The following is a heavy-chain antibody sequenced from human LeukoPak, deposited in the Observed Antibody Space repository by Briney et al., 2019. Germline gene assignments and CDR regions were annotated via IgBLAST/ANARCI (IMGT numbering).Heavy chain of an antibody. CDR1: GFTFSSYG. CDR2: ISYDGSNK. Sequence: GGSLRLSCAASGFTFSSYGMHWVRQAPGKGLEWVAVISYDGSNKYYADSVKGRFTISRDNSKNTLYLQMNSLRAEDTAVYYCAKDSGPAGEFDYWGQGTLVTVSS. V-gene: IGHV3-30*18. CDR3: AKDSGPAGEFDY. J-gene: IGHJ4*02. D-gene: IGHD3-10*01.